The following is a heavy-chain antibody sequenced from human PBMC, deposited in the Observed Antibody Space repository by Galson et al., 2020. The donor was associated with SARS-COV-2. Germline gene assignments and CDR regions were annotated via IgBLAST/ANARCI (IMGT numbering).Heavy chain of an antibody. D-gene: IGHD6-13*01. CDR3: AGRVAGAGSLHI. V-gene: IGHV6-1*01. CDR2: TYYRSQWST. J-gene: IGHJ3*02. Sequence: PSQTLSLTCAISGDSVSSNSAAWNWIRQSPSRGLEWLGRTYYRSQWSTDYAVSVKSRITINPDTSKNQFSLQLNSVTPEDTAIYYCAGRVAGAGSLHIWGQGTMVIVSS. CDR1: GDSVSSNSAA.